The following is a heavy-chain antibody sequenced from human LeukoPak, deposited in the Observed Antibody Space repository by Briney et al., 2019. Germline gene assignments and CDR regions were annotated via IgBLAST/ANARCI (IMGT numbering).Heavy chain of an antibody. Sequence: GGSLRLSCAASGFTFNNAWMSWVRQAPGKGLEWVSGISGSGGNTFYADSVKGRFTISRDNSKNTLYLQMNSLRAEDTAVYYCAKENGAAVISHFDYWGQGTLVTVSS. J-gene: IGHJ4*02. CDR3: AKENGAAVISHFDY. CDR1: GFTFNNAW. CDR2: ISGSGGNT. D-gene: IGHD2-21*01. V-gene: IGHV3-23*01.